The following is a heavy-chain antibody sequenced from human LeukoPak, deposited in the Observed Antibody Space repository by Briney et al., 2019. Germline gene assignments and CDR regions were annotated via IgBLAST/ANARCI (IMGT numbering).Heavy chain of an antibody. D-gene: IGHD3-22*01. V-gene: IGHV5-51*01. CDR3: ARQWLLLENWFDP. Sequence: GESLKISCKGSGYNFTSYWIGWVRQMPGKGLEWMGSIYPGDSDTRYSPSFQGQVTISADKSISTAYLQWSSLKASDTAMYYCARQWLLLENWFDPWGQGTLVTVSS. CDR1: GYNFTSYW. CDR2: IYPGDSDT. J-gene: IGHJ5*02.